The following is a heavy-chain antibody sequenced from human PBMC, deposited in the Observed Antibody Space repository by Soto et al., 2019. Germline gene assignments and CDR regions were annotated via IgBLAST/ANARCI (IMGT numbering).Heavy chain of an antibody. V-gene: IGHV3-66*01. CDR1: GFTVSSNY. Sequence: GGSLRLSCAASGFTVSSNYMSWVRQAPGKGLEWVSVIYSGGSTYYADSVKGRFTISRDNSKNTLYLQMNSLRAEDTAVYYCAKTVGYCSSTSCYAPPYYFDYWGQGTXVTVSS. CDR3: AKTVGYCSSTSCYAPPYYFDY. J-gene: IGHJ4*02. D-gene: IGHD2-2*01. CDR2: IYSGGST.